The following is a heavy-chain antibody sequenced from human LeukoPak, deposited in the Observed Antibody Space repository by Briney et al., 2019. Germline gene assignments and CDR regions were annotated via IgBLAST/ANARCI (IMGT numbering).Heavy chain of an antibody. D-gene: IGHD2-21*02. CDR2: IYHSGST. CDR3: ARTAIQGFADY. Sequence: SETLSLTCAVSGGSISSGGYSWSWIRQPPGKGLEWIGYIYHSGSTYYNPSLKSRVTISVDRSKNQFSLKLSSVTAADTAVYYCARTAIQGFADYWGQGTLVTISS. V-gene: IGHV4-30-2*01. J-gene: IGHJ4*02. CDR1: GGSISSGGYS.